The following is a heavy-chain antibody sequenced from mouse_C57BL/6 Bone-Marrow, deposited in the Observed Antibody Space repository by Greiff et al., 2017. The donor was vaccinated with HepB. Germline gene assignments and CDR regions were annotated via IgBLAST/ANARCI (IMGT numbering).Heavy chain of an antibody. CDR2: ISDGGSYT. J-gene: IGHJ4*01. D-gene: IGHD2-5*01. CDR3: ARGAYYSTYAMDY. V-gene: IGHV5-4*01. CDR1: GFTFSSYA. Sequence: EVQGVESGGGLVKPGGSLKLSCAASGFTFSSYAMSWVRQTPEKRLEWVATISDGGSYTYYPDNVKGRFTISRDNAKNNLYLQMSHLKTEDTAMYYCARGAYYSTYAMDYWGQGTSVTVSS.